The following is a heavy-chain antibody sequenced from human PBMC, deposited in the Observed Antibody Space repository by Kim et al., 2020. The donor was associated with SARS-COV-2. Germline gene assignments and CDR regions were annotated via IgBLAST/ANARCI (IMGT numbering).Heavy chain of an antibody. CDR3: TRDGS. J-gene: IGHJ5*02. V-gene: IGHV3-49*01. Sequence: AYGGTTEYTASVKGRFAISRDDSKSIAYLQMNSLKTEDTAVYYCTRDGSCGQGTLVTVSS. CDR2: AYGGTT. D-gene: IGHD2-2*03.